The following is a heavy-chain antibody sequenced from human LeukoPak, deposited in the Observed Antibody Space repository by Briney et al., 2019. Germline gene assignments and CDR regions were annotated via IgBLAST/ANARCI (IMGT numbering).Heavy chain of an antibody. CDR3: ATFYYNGLDF. Sequence: ASVKVSCKASGYTFTGYYLHWVRQAPGQGLEWMGWINPNSSATNYAQKFRGRVTMTRDTSISTAYMELSRLTSDDTAVFYCATFYYNGLDFWGQGTTVIVSS. CDR2: INPNSSAT. J-gene: IGHJ6*02. V-gene: IGHV1-2*02. CDR1: GYTFTGYY.